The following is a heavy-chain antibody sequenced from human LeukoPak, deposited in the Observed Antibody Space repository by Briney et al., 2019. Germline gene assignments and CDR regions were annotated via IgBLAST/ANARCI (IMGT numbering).Heavy chain of an antibody. CDR3: ARHLYDFWSGYNNNWFDP. Sequence: SVKVSCKASGGTFSSYAISWVRQAPGQGLEWMGRIIPILGIANYAQKFQGRVTITADKSTSTAYMELSSLRSEDTAVYYCARHLYDFWSGYNNNWFDPWGQGTLVTVSS. CDR2: IIPILGIA. D-gene: IGHD3-3*01. V-gene: IGHV1-69*04. J-gene: IGHJ5*02. CDR1: GGTFSSYA.